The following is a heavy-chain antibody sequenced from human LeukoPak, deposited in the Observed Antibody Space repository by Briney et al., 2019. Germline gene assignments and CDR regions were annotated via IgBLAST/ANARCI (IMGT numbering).Heavy chain of an antibody. CDR1: GFTFSSYG. V-gene: IGHV3-23*01. J-gene: IGHJ4*02. D-gene: IGHD6-13*01. Sequence: PGGSLRLSCAASGFTFSSYGMTWVRQAPGKGLEWVSAISGSGGSTFYAGSVKGRFTISRDNSKNTLYLQMNSLRAEDTAVYYCAKSYSSDWYSFDYWGQGTLVPVSS. CDR2: ISGSGGST. CDR3: AKSYSSDWYSFDY.